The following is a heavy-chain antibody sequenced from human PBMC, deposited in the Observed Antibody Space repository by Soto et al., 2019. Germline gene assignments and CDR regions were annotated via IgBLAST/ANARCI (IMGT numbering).Heavy chain of an antibody. CDR3: AKAGAYNYGSYFDY. CDR1: GFTFYDYT. D-gene: IGHD5-18*01. V-gene: IGHV3-43*01. Sequence: PWGSLRLSCAASGFTFYDYTIQFFRQSPVKCLEWVSLISWDGGITYYADSVKGRFTISRDNSKNSLYLQMDSLTTEDTALYYCAKAGAYNYGSYFDYWGQGTLVTV. CDR2: ISWDGGIT. J-gene: IGHJ4*02.